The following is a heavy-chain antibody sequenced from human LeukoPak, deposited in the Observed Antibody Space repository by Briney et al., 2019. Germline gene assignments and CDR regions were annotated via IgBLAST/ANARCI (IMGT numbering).Heavy chain of an antibody. Sequence: PGGSLRLSCTASGFTFGDYAMSWFRQAPGKGLEWVGFIRSRVYGGTTEYAASVKGRFTISRDDSKSIAYLQMNSLKTEDTAVYYCTRVSGPWIITIFGVERGQGTLVTVSS. V-gene: IGHV3-49*03. J-gene: IGHJ4*02. D-gene: IGHD3-3*01. CDR3: TRVSGPWIITIFGVE. CDR1: GFTFGDYA. CDR2: IRSRVYGGTT.